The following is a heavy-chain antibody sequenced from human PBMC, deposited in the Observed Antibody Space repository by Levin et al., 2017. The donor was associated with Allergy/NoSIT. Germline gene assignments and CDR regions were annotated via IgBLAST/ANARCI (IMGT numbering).Heavy chain of an antibody. J-gene: IGHJ4*02. V-gene: IGHV3-43*01. D-gene: IGHD6-13*01. CDR2: ISWDGGST. CDR3: AKDTGGLAAAQMTPDY. CDR1: GFTFDDYT. Sequence: SCAASGFTFDDYTMHWVRQAPGKGLEWVSLISWDGGSTYYADSVKGRFTISRDNSKNSLYLQMNSLRTEDTALYYCAKDTGGLAAAQMTPDYWGQGTLVTVSS.